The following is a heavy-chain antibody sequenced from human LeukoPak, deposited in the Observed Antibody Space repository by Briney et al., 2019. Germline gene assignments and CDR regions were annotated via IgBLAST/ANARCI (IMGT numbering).Heavy chain of an antibody. J-gene: IGHJ4*02. Sequence: GGSLRLSCTTPKFNFHNYGLTWVRQAPGKGLEWVSGITGSGGSTYHAESVKGRFTISRDNSKNTLYLEMNSLRAEDTAVYFCATRPASETYFAVFDYWGQGTLVTVSS. V-gene: IGHV3-23*01. D-gene: IGHD1-26*01. CDR3: ATRPASETYFAVFDY. CDR1: KFNFHNYG. CDR2: ITGSGGST.